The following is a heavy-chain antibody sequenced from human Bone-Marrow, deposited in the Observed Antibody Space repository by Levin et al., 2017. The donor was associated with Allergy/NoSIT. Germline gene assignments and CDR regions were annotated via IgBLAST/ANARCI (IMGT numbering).Heavy chain of an antibody. CDR3: TRVDHSSDWYDFDY. J-gene: IGHJ4*02. D-gene: IGHD6-19*01. Sequence: ASVKVSCKGSGYTFSSHDINWVRQATGQGLEWMGWMNPNSGNTGYAQKFQGRVTMTRDTSISTAYMELSSLRSEDTAVYFCTRVDHSSDWYDFDYWGQGTLVTVSS. V-gene: IGHV1-8*01. CDR2: MNPNSGNT. CDR1: GYTFSSHD.